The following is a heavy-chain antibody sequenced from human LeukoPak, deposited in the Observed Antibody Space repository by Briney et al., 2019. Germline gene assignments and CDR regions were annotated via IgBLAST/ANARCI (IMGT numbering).Heavy chain of an antibody. V-gene: IGHV4-59*01. CDR3: AREGNENFWFDY. J-gene: IGHJ4*02. CDR2: INYSGST. Sequence: SETLSLTCTVSGGSISSYYLSWIRQPPGKGLEWIGNINYSGSTNYNPSSKSRGTISVDTSKNQFSLKLSSVTAADTAVYYCAREGNENFWFDYWGQGTLVTVSS. D-gene: IGHD1-7*01. CDR1: GGSISSYY.